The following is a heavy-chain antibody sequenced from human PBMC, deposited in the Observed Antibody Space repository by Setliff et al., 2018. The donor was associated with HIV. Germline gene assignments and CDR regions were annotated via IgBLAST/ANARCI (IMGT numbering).Heavy chain of an antibody. CDR2: IKQDGSGK. CDR3: ARIPYSDSFFDS. Sequence: GGSLRLSCAASGFSFGSNWMSWVRQAPGKGLEWVANIKQDGSGKYYVDSMKGRFIISRDNAKNSVYLQMNSLRAEDTAVYYCARIPYSDSFFDSWGQGTLVTVSS. D-gene: IGHD4-17*01. V-gene: IGHV3-7*03. CDR1: GFSFGSNW. J-gene: IGHJ4*02.